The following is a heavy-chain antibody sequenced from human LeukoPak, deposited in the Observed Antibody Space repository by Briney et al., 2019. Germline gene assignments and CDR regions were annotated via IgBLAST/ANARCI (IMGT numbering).Heavy chain of an antibody. CDR1: GGSISSYY. CDR3: ARGYYFFDY. V-gene: IGHV4-59*12. D-gene: IGHD3-10*01. J-gene: IGHJ4*02. CDR2: IYYSGST. Sequence: SETLSLTCTVSGGSISSYYWSWIRQPPGKGLEWIGYIYYSGSTNYNPSLKSRVTISVDTSKNQFSLKLSSVTAADTAVYYCARGYYFFDYWGQGTLVTVSS.